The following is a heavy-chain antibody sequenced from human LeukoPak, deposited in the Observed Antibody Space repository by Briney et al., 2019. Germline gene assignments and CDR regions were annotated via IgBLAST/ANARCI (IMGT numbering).Heavy chain of an antibody. D-gene: IGHD5-12*01. CDR1: GGTFSSYA. CDR3: ARDYRMVATGGFDY. Sequence: SVKVSCKASGGTFSSYAISWVRQAPGPGLEWMGRIIPILGIANYAQKFQGRVTITADKSTSTAYMELSSLRSEDTAVYYCARDYRMVATGGFDYWGQGTLVTVSS. CDR2: IIPILGIA. V-gene: IGHV1-69*04. J-gene: IGHJ4*02.